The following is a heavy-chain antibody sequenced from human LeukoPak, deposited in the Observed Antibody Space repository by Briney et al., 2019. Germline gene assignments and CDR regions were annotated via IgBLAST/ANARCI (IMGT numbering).Heavy chain of an antibody. CDR1: GDSISYHNYY. CDR2: VYYTGNT. V-gene: IGHV4-39*01. J-gene: IGHJ3*01. D-gene: IGHD6-19*01. Sequence: SETLSLTCAVSGDSISYHNYYWDWIRQPPGKGLEWIGTVYYTGNTYYNPSLKSRVAISVDTSKNQFSLQLTSMTAADTAVYYCARLRAMAGHRRGFDFWGRGTMVTVSS. CDR3: ARLRAMAGHRRGFDF.